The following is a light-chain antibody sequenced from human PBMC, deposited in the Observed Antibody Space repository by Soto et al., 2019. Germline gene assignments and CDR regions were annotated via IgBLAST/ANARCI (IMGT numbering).Light chain of an antibody. V-gene: IGKV1-5*03. CDR1: QSISTW. J-gene: IGKJ4*02. Sequence: DIQMTQSPSTLTASVGDRITIPCRANQSISTWLAWYQQKPWKAPTLLIYKASSLQSEVPSRFSGRGSGTEFALTVSSLQPDDFANDYCEHYNTSSRAFGRGTMVEIK. CDR3: EHYNTSSRA. CDR2: KAS.